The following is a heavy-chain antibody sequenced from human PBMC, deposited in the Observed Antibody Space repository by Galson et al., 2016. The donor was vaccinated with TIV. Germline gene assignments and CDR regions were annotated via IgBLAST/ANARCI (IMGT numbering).Heavy chain of an antibody. CDR1: GFTFGVYV. V-gene: IGHV3-23*01. CDR2: ISGSGGSV. Sequence: SLRLSCAVSGFTFGVYVMTWVRQAPGKGLEWMSNISGSGGSVSYADSVKGRFTISRDNSKNTLYLQMNGLRADDTAVYYCANSGTNLIDYWGQGTLVSVFS. J-gene: IGHJ4*02. D-gene: IGHD1-14*01. CDR3: ANSGTNLIDY.